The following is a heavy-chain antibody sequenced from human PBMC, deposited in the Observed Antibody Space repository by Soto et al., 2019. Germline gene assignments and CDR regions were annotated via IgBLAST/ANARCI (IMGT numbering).Heavy chain of an antibody. V-gene: IGHV3-23*01. CDR1: GFTFSRYA. J-gene: IGHJ4*01. D-gene: IGHD6-6*01. CDR3: AKQHSSSPGSLDY. CDR2: ISGSGGST. Sequence: EVQLLESGGGLVQPGGSLRLSCAASGFTFSRYAMSWVRQAPGKGLEWVSAISGSGGSTYYADSVKGRFTISRDNSKNTLNLQINSQRAEDTAVYYCAKQHSSSPGSLDYWGHGTLVTVSS.